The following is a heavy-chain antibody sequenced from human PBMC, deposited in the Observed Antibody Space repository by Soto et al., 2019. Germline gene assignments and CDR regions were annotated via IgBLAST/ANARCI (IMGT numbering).Heavy chain of an antibody. J-gene: IGHJ5*02. CDR2: IYHGST. V-gene: IGHV4-30-2*01. CDR1: GGSISSGGYS. Sequence: PSETLSLTCTVSGGSISSGGYSWGWIRQPPGKGLEWIGYIYHGSTYYNPSLKSRVTISVDRSKNQFSLKLSSATAADTAVYYCARITYCGGDCYRGFDPWGQGTLVTVSS. CDR3: ARITYCGGDCYRGFDP. D-gene: IGHD2-21*02.